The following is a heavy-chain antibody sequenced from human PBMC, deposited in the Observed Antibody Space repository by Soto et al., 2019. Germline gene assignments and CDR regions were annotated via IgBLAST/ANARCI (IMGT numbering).Heavy chain of an antibody. J-gene: IGHJ6*02. CDR2: IYHSGST. V-gene: IGHV4-4*02. CDR3: ARNNVVVVAAXRYYYGMDV. D-gene: IGHD2-15*01. Sequence: SETLSLTCAVSGGSISSSNWWSWVRQPPGKGLEWIGEIYHSGSTNYNPSLKSRVTISVDKSKNQFSLKLSSVTAADTAVYYCARNNVVVVAAXRYYYGMDVWGQGTTVTVSS. CDR1: GGSISSSNW.